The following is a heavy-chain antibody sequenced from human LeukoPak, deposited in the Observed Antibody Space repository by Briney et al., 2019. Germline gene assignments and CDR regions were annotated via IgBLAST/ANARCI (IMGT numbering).Heavy chain of an antibody. D-gene: IGHD2-8*01. CDR3: AKDSFSYNGIFDALDV. V-gene: IGHV3-33*06. CDR1: GFIFSIYG. CDR2: IWYDGSKK. J-gene: IGHJ3*01. Sequence: PGGSLRLSCAASGFIFSIYGMHWVRQAPGKGLEWVAVIWYDGSKKYHVDSVKGRFTISRDNSKNTLHLQMNSLRAEDTAIYYCAKDSFSYNGIFDALDVWGQGTMVTVSS.